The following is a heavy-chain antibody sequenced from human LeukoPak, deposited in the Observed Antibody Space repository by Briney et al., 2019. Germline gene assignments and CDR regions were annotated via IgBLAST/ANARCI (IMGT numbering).Heavy chain of an antibody. J-gene: IGHJ4*02. CDR2: ICTSGST. D-gene: IGHD6-19*01. CDR1: GGSFSGYY. CDR3: ARLSRGSLDY. Sequence: SETLSLTCAVYGGSFSGYYWSWIRQPPGKGLEWIGHICTSGSTNYNPSLKSRVTISVDTSKNQFSLKLISVTAADTAVYYCARLSRGSLDYWGQGTLVTVSS. V-gene: IGHV4-34*01.